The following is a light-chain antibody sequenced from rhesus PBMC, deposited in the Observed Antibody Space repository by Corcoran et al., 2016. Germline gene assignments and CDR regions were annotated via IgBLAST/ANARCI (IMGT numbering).Light chain of an antibody. V-gene: IGKV1-74*01. CDR3: QHGYGTPFT. CDR2: KAS. CDR1: ENVNNY. J-gene: IGKJ3*01. Sequence: DIQMTQSPSSLSASVGDRVTITCRASENVNNYLNWYQPKPGKAPKLLIYKASTLQSGVPSRFSGSGSGTDYTFTISSLQPEDVATYYCQHGYGTPFTFGPGTKLDIK.